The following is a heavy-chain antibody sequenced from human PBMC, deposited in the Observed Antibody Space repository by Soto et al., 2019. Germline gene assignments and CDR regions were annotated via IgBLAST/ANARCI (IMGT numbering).Heavy chain of an antibody. D-gene: IGHD1-26*01. J-gene: IGHJ4*02. CDR3: AHRPIVGAAI. Sequence: QVQLQESGPGLVKPSGTLSLTCAVFGGSISNSNWWTWVRQPPGKGLDWIGEIFHSGSTNYNSSLMGRVTISVDKANNQFSLKLRSVTAEDTAVDYCAHRPIVGAAIWGQGTLVTVSS. V-gene: IGHV4-4*02. CDR1: GGSISNSNW. CDR2: IFHSGST.